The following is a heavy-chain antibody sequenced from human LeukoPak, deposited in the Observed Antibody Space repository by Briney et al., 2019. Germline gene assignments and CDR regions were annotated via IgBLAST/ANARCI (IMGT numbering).Heavy chain of an antibody. V-gene: IGHV3-30*18. Sequence: PGGSLRLSCAASGFTFSHFGMHWVRQAPGKGLEWVAVISYDGNNKYYSDSVKGRFTISRDYSKNTLYLQMNGLRTEDTAVYYCAKDLTALITTVDYWGQGSLVTVSS. CDR1: GFTFSHFG. J-gene: IGHJ4*02. CDR3: AKDLTALITTVDY. CDR2: ISYDGNNK. D-gene: IGHD5-18*01.